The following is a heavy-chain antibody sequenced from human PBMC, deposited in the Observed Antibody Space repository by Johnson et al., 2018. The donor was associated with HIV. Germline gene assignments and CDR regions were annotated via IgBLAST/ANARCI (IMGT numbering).Heavy chain of an antibody. D-gene: IGHD2-21*02. Sequence: VQLVEYGGGLVQPGRSLRLSCAASGFTFDDYAMHWVRQAPGKGLEWVSGISWNSGSIGYADSVKGRFTISRDNAKNSLYLQMNSLRPEDTALYYCAKVLVVVTASGAFDIWGQGTMVTVSS. CDR3: AKVLVVVTASGAFDI. CDR1: GFTFDDYA. J-gene: IGHJ3*02. V-gene: IGHV3-9*01. CDR2: ISWNSGSI.